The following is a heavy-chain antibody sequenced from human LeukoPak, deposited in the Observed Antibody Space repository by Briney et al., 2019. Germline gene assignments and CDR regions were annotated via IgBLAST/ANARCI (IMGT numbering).Heavy chain of an antibody. Sequence: GGSLRLSCAASGFTVSSNYMSWVRQAPGKGLEWVSVIYSGDSTYYADSVKGRFTISRDNSKNTLYLQMNSLRAEDTAVYYCARAAYCSSTSCYEPYFDYWGQGTLVTVSS. CDR1: GFTVSSNY. J-gene: IGHJ4*02. CDR2: IYSGDST. CDR3: ARAAYCSSTSCYEPYFDY. D-gene: IGHD2-2*01. V-gene: IGHV3-66*01.